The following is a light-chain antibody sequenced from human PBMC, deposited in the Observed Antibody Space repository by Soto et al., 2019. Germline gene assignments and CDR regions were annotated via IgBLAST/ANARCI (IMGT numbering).Light chain of an antibody. Sequence: DLQLTQSPSFLPASVGDSVSITCRATQGINSHLAWYKQEPGRAPRLLIYAASTLQSGVPSRFSGSGSDTEFTLTISSLQPEDFATYYCQQLNNYPLTFGGGTKVDIK. CDR3: QQLNNYPLT. CDR2: AAS. CDR1: QGINSH. J-gene: IGKJ4*01. V-gene: IGKV1-9*01.